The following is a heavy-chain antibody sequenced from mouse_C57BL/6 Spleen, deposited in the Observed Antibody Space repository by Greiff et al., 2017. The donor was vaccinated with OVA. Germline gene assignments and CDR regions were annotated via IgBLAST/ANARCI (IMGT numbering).Heavy chain of an antibody. D-gene: IGHD2-1*01. Sequence: VQLQQSGPELVKPGASVKISCKASGYTFTDYYMNWVKQSHGKSLEWIGDINPNNGGTSYNQKFKGKATLTVDKSSSTAYMELRSLTSEDSAVYYCARSGVTYFDYWGQGTTLTVSS. CDR2: INPNNGGT. CDR3: ARSGVTYFDY. CDR1: GYTFTDYY. V-gene: IGHV1-26*01. J-gene: IGHJ2*01.